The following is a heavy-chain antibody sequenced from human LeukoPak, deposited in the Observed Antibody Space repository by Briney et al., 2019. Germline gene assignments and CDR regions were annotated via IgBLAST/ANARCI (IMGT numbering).Heavy chain of an antibody. CDR2: MNPNSGNT. V-gene: IGHV1-8*01. CDR1: GYTFTSYD. CDR3: ARGPLTTAGYGMDV. J-gene: IGHJ6*04. D-gene: IGHD4/OR15-4a*01. Sequence: ASVKVSCKASGYTFTSYDINWVRQATGQGLEWMGWMNPNSGNTGYAQKFQGRVTMTRNTSISTAYMELSSLRSEDTAVYYCARGPLTTAGYGMDVWGKGTTVTVSS.